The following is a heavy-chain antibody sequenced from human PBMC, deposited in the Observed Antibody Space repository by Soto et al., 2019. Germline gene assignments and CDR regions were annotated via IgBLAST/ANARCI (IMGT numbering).Heavy chain of an antibody. V-gene: IGHV3-23*01. CDR1: GFTFNNYA. J-gene: IGHJ6*03. CDR2: ITGSGDSA. CDR3: AKGRGTIYYYHMDV. Sequence: EVQLLESGGGLVQPGGSLRLSCAASGFTFNNYAISWVRQAPGKGLEWVSTITGSGDSAYYADSVKGRFIISRDNSKNTLYMQMHSLGAEDSAIYYCAKGRGTIYYYHMDVWRGGTTVTVSS. D-gene: IGHD1-26*01.